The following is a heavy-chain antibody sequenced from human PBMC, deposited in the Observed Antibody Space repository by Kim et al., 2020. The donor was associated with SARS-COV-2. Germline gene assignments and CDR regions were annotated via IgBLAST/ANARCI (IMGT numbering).Heavy chain of an antibody. Sequence: STIDYADSVEGRFTNSRDNAKNSVSLQMNSLRDEDTAMYYCASRGYYIDFWGQGTLVTVSS. CDR2: STI. D-gene: IGHD6-13*01. J-gene: IGHJ4*02. V-gene: IGHV3-48*02. CDR3: ASRGYYIDF.